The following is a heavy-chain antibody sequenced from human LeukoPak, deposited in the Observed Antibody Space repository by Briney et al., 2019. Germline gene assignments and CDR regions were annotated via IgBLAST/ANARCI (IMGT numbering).Heavy chain of an antibody. D-gene: IGHD6-19*01. Sequence: GRSLRLSCAASGFTFDDYAMHWVRQAPGKGLEWVSGISWNSGSIGYADSVKGRFTISRDNAKNSLYLQMNSLRAEDTALYYCAKAPTSSGLAFDIWGQGTMVTVSS. CDR1: GFTFDDYA. J-gene: IGHJ3*02. CDR3: AKAPTSSGLAFDI. CDR2: ISWNSGSI. V-gene: IGHV3-9*01.